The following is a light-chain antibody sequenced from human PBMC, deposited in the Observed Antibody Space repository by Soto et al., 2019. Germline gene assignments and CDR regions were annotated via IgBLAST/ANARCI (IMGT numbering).Light chain of an antibody. CDR2: GAS. CDR1: QSVSSN. Sequence: EIVMTQSPATLSVSPGERATLSCRASQSVSSNLAWYQQKPGQAPRLLIYGASTRATGIPDRFSGSGSGTDFTLTISRLEPEDFAIYYCQQYESSRTFGQGTKVDIK. CDR3: QQYESSRT. J-gene: IGKJ1*01. V-gene: IGKV3D-15*01.